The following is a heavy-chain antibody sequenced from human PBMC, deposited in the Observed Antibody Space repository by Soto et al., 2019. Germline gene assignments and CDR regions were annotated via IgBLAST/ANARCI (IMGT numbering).Heavy chain of an antibody. J-gene: IGHJ4*02. CDR2: IRSRANNYAA. CDR3: AVEGAGFDN. D-gene: IGHD1-26*01. V-gene: IGHV3-73*01. CDR1: GFTFSGSG. Sequence: EVQLVESGGGLVQPGGSVKLSCAASGFTFSGSGMHWVRQASAKGLEWVGRIRSRANNYAASYGESVKGRFTISRDDSKNTAYLQMNNLKTEDTDVYYCAVEGAGFDNWGQGTLVTVSS.